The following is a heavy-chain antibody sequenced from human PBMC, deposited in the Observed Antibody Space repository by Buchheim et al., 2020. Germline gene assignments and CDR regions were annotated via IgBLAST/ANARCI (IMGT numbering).Heavy chain of an antibody. CDR3: AREEDYYDSSGYYWLRGPFQH. V-gene: IGHV3-30-3*01. CDR2: ISYDGSNK. J-gene: IGHJ1*01. Sequence: QVQLVESGGGVVQPGRSLRLSCAASGFTFSSYAMHWVRQAPGKGLEWVAVISYDGSNKYYADSVKGRFTISRDNSKNTLYLQMNSLRAEDTAVYYCAREEDYYDSSGYYWLRGPFQHWGQGTL. D-gene: IGHD3-22*01. CDR1: GFTFSSYA.